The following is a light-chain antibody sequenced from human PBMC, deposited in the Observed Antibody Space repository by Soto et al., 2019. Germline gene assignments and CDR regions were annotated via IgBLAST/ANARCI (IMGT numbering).Light chain of an antibody. V-gene: IGKV1-5*01. CDR3: QQYKSYRT. CDR1: QSISSW. CDR2: DAS. Sequence: DIQMTQSPSTLSASVGDRVTVTFRASQSISSWLAWYQQKPGKAPKLLIYDASSLESGVPSRFSGSGSGTEFTLTISGLQPDDFATYYCQQYKSYRTFGQGTKVDIK. J-gene: IGKJ1*01.